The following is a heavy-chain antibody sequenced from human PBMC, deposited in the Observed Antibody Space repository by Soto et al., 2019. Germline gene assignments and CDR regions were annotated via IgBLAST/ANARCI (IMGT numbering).Heavy chain of an antibody. J-gene: IGHJ5*02. CDR1: GFTFGDYA. CDR3: AKDAVPYNGEWDWFDT. Sequence: QFLESGGGLVQPGGSLRVHCVASGFTFGDYAMSWVRQAPGKGLEWVSSIGGGGSDTYYAASVKGRFTISRDNSKSTLYLQMINLRVEDTAVYYCAKDAVPYNGEWDWFDTWGQGTLVTVSS. D-gene: IGHD3-10*01. V-gene: IGHV3-23*01. CDR2: IGGGGSDT.